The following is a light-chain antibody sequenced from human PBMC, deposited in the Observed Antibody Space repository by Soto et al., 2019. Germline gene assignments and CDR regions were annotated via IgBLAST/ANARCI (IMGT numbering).Light chain of an antibody. CDR2: AAS. CDR3: QQYYTYPLT. V-gene: IGKV1-8*01. J-gene: IGKJ1*01. Sequence: AIRMTQSPSSFSASTGDRVTITCRASQGISNFLAWYRQEPGKAPKLLISAASTLQNGVPSRFSGSGSGTDFTLTISDLQSEDFASYYCQQYYTYPLTFAQGTKVDI. CDR1: QGISNF.